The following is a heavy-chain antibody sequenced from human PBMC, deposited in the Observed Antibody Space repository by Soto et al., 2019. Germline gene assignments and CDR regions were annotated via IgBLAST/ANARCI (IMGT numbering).Heavy chain of an antibody. CDR1: GFPFTSSA. D-gene: IGHD2-2*02. CDR3: AAPRAHLLYSIAFDI. Sequence: SVKVCFKAYGFPFTSSALQWVRQARGQRLEWIGWIVVGSGNTNYAHKFQERVTITRYMSTSTAYMELSSLRSEDTAVYYCAAPRAHLLYSIAFDIWGQGTMVTVSS. V-gene: IGHV1-58*01. CDR2: IVVGSGNT. J-gene: IGHJ3*02.